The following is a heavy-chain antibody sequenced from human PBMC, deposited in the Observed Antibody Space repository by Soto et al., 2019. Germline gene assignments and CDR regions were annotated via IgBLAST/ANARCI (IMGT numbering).Heavy chain of an antibody. CDR1: GCSISSSSYY. CDR2: IYYSGST. V-gene: IGHV4-39*01. D-gene: IGHD3-16*01. J-gene: IGHJ6*03. CDR3: ARHGGDYYYMDV. Sequence: SETLSLTCTVSGCSISSSSYYWGWIRQPPGKGLEWIGSIYYSGSTYYNPSLKSRVTISVDTSKNQFSLKLSSVTAADTAVYYCARHGGDYYYMDVWGKGTTVTVSS.